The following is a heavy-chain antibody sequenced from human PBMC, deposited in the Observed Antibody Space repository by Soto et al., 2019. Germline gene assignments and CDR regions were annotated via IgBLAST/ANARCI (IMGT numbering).Heavy chain of an antibody. V-gene: IGHV4-30-2*05. Sequence: PSETLSLTCDVSGDTISTGGYSWAWIRKPPGKALEWIGHTYHSGNPYYNPSLKSRVTISVDTSKNQFSLKLSSVTAADTAVYYCARAPYYDFWSGYYAPRHMDVWGQGTTVTVSS. J-gene: IGHJ6*02. CDR1: GDTISTGGYS. D-gene: IGHD3-3*01. CDR2: TYHSGNP. CDR3: ARAPYYDFWSGYYAPRHMDV.